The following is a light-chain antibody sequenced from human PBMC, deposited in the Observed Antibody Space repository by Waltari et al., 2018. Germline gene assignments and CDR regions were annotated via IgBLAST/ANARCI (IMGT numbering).Light chain of an antibody. J-gene: IGKJ1*01. V-gene: IGKV1-27*01. CDR1: QGISKS. CDR3: QLCTSALWT. Sequence: DIQMTQSPSSLSASVGDRVTITCRASQGISKSLAWYQQKPGKIPKLLIYAASTLQSGVPSRFSGSGSGTDFTLTISSLQPEDVATYYCQLCTSALWTFGQGTKVEIK. CDR2: AAS.